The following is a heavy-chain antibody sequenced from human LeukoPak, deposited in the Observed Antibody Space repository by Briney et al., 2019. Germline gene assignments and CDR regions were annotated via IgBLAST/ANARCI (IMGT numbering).Heavy chain of an antibody. J-gene: IGHJ6*03. D-gene: IGHD3-3*01. Sequence: SETLSLTCTVSGGSISSYYWSWIRQPAGKGLEWIGRIYTSGSTNYNPSLKSRVTISVDKSKNQFSLKLSSVTAADTAVYYCASTYYDFWSGAPDYYYYYMDVWGTGTTVTVSS. CDR1: GGSISSYY. CDR3: ASTYYDFWSGAPDYYYYYMDV. V-gene: IGHV4-4*07. CDR2: IYTSGST.